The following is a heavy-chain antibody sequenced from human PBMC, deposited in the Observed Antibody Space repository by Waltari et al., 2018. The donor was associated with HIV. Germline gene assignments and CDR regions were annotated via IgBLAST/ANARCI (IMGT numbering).Heavy chain of an antibody. J-gene: IGHJ5*02. V-gene: IGHV1-2*02. CDR3: ARDYDPRGVINGFWFDP. CDR1: GYTFTGYY. Sequence: QVQLVQSGAEVKKPGASVKVSCKASGYTFTGYYMHWVRQAPGKGLEWMGWINPNSGGTNYAQKFQGRVTMTRDTSISTAYMELSRLRSDDTAVYYCARDYDPRGVINGFWFDPWGQGTLVTVSS. D-gene: IGHD3-10*01. CDR2: INPNSGGT.